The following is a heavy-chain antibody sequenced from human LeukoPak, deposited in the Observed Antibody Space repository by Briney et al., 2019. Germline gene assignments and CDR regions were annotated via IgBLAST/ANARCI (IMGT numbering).Heavy chain of an antibody. Sequence: SETLSLTCAVYGGSFSGYYWSWIRQPPGKGLEWIGEINHSGGTNYNPSFKSGGTISVDTSKNQFSLKLSSVTAADTAVYYCARYPYRGRFWSGCYRWAFDIWGQGTMVTVSS. CDR2: INHSGGT. V-gene: IGHV4-34*01. J-gene: IGHJ3*02. D-gene: IGHD3-3*01. CDR3: ARYPYRGRFWSGCYRWAFDI. CDR1: GGSFSGYY.